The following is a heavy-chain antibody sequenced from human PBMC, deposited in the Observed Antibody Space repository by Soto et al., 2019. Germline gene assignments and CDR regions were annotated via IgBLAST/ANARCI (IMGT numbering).Heavy chain of an antibody. Sequence: GGSLRLSCAASGFTFSSYAMSWVRQAPGKGLEWVSAISGSGGSTYYADSVKGRFTISRDNSKNTLYLQMNSLRAEDTAVYYCAKSSEWELRGVGAFDIWGQGTMVTVSS. J-gene: IGHJ3*02. D-gene: IGHD1-26*01. V-gene: IGHV3-23*01. CDR3: AKSSEWELRGVGAFDI. CDR1: GFTFSSYA. CDR2: ISGSGGST.